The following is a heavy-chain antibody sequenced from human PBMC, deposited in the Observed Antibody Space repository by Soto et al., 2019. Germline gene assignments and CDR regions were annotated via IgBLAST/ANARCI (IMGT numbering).Heavy chain of an antibody. CDR2: IIPIFGTA. V-gene: IGHV1-69*12. CDR3: ARVDIVVVTDYYYGMDV. CDR1: GGTFSSYA. Sequence: QVQLVQSGAEVKKPGSSVKVSCKASGGTFSSYAISWVRQAPGQGLEWMGGIIPIFGTANYAQKFQGRVTITADESTSTAYMELSSLRSEDTAVYYCARVDIVVVTDYYYGMDVWGQGTTVTVSS. J-gene: IGHJ6*02. D-gene: IGHD2-21*02.